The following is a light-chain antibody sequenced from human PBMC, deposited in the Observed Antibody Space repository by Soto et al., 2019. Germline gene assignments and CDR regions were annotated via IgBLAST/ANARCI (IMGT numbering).Light chain of an antibody. CDR2: AAS. Sequence: DIQMTQSPSSLSASVGDRVTITCRASQSISSYLNWYQQKPGKAPKLLIYAASSLQSGVPSRFSGIGSGTVFTFTISILQPEDFATYYCQQSYSTPWTFGQGTKVDIK. CDR1: QSISSY. J-gene: IGKJ1*01. CDR3: QQSYSTPWT. V-gene: IGKV1-39*01.